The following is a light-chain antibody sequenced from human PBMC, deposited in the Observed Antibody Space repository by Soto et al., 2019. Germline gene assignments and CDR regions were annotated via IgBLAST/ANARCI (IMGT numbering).Light chain of an antibody. CDR2: DAS. CDR3: QQRSNWRLT. Sequence: EIVLTESPATLSLSRGERATLSCRASRSVSSYLAWYQQKPVQAPRLLIYDASNRATGIPARFSGSGSGTDFTLTISSLEPEDFAVYYCQQRSNWRLTLGGGTKVDI. J-gene: IGKJ4*01. V-gene: IGKV3-11*01. CDR1: RSVSSY.